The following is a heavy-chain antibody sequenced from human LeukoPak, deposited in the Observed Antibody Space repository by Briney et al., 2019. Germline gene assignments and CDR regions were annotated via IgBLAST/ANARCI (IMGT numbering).Heavy chain of an antibody. CDR2: IKQDGGEK. D-gene: IGHD6-13*01. CDR3: ARDGTAAGLYFDL. CDR1: GFTFSSYW. Sequence: PGGSLILSCAVSGFTFSSYWMNWVRQAPGKGLEWVASIKQDGGEKSYVDSVKGRFTISRDNAKNSLYLQMSSLRAEDTAAYYCARDGTAAGLYFDLWGQGTLVTVSS. J-gene: IGHJ4*01. V-gene: IGHV3-7*01.